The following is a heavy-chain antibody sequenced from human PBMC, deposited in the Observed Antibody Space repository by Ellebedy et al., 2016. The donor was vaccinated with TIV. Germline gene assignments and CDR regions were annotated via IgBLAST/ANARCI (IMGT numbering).Heavy chain of an antibody. D-gene: IGHD3-10*02. CDR1: GGSISSGDYY. J-gene: IGHJ4*02. Sequence: MPSETLSLTCAVSGGSISSGDYYWSWIRQSPGKGLEWVGYIYYSGTTYYNPSLKSRVTISVDTSKNQFSLRLSSVTAADTAVYHCARALGSGMFDYWGQGTMVTVSS. CDR3: ARALGSGMFDY. V-gene: IGHV4-30-4*02. CDR2: IYYSGTT.